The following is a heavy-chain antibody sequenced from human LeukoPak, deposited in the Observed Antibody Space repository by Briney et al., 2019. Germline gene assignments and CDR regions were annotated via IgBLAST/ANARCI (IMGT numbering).Heavy chain of an antibody. CDR3: ARANRITMIVVVITALDY. Sequence: ASVKVSCKAPGYTFTSYGISWVRQAPGQGLEWMGWISAYNGNTNYAQKLQGRVTMTTDTSTSTAYMELRSLRSDDTAVYYCARANRITMIVVVITALDYWGQGTLVTVSS. CDR1: GYTFTSYG. D-gene: IGHD3-22*01. CDR2: ISAYNGNT. J-gene: IGHJ4*02. V-gene: IGHV1-18*01.